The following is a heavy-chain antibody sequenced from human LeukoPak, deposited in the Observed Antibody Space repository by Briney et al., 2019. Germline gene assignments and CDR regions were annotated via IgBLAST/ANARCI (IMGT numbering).Heavy chain of an antibody. V-gene: IGHV3-74*01. Sequence: GSPRLSSAASRFTPRNYSMHSGRHAPGERLVWVSRVNSDGSGTNYTDSVKGRFTISRDNAKNTLYLRMNSLRAQDTGVYNCARERRLGGRPDAFDIWGRGTMVTVSS. CDR1: RFTPRNYS. J-gene: IGHJ3*02. CDR3: ARERRLGGRPDAFDI. CDR2: VNSDGSGT. D-gene: IGHD1-26*01.